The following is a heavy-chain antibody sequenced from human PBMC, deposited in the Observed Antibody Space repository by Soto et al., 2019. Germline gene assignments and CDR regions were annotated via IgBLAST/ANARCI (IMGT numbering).Heavy chain of an antibody. J-gene: IGHJ4*02. CDR2: IYHSGST. Sequence: PSETLSLTCAVSGGSISSGGYSWSWIRQPPGKGLEWIGYIYHSGSTHYNPSLKSRVTISVDRSKNQFSLKLSSVTAADTAVYYCARGRNYGDYDYWGQGTLVTVSS. V-gene: IGHV4-30-2*01. D-gene: IGHD4-17*01. CDR3: ARGRNYGDYDY. CDR1: GGSISSGGYS.